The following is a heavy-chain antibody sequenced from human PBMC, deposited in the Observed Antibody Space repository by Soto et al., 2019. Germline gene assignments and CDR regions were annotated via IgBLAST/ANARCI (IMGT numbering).Heavy chain of an antibody. CDR1: GFTFDDFA. D-gene: IGHD3-22*01. CDR2: ISWNSDTM. J-gene: IGHJ6*02. V-gene: IGHV3-9*01. CDR3: ARATSFNQNNYYIYTLDV. Sequence: EVQLVESGGGLVQPGRSLRLSCAASGFTFDDFAMLWVRQVPGKGLEWVALISWNSDTMTYADSVKGRFTISRDNAKNYLYLQMDTLRAEDTAFYYCARATSFNQNNYYIYTLDVWGHGTTVTVSS.